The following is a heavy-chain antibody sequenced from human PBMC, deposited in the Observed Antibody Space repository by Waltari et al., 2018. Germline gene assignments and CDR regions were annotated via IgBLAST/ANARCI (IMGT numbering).Heavy chain of an antibody. Sequence: QVQLQESGPGLVKPSETLSLTCAVSGYSISSGYYWGWIRQPPGKGLEWLGSIYHSGSTYYNPSLKSRVTISVDTSKNQFSLKLSSVTAADTAVYYCAREGGYYYDSSGYSDYWGQGTLVTVSS. CDR2: IYHSGST. J-gene: IGHJ4*02. CDR3: AREGGYYYDSSGYSDY. D-gene: IGHD3-22*01. V-gene: IGHV4-38-2*02. CDR1: GYSISSGYY.